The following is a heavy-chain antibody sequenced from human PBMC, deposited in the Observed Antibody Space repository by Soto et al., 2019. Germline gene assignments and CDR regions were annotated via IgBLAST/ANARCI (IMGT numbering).Heavy chain of an antibody. J-gene: IGHJ4*02. CDR2: IYYSGST. V-gene: IGHV4-31*03. D-gene: IGHD6-13*01. Sequence: SCTVSGGSISSGGYYWSWIRQHPGKGLEWIGYIYYSGSTYYNPSLKSRVTISVDTSKNQFSLKLSSVTAADTAVYYCASHGIAAAGTSYWGQGTLVTVSS. CDR1: GGSISSGGYY. CDR3: ASHGIAAAGTSY.